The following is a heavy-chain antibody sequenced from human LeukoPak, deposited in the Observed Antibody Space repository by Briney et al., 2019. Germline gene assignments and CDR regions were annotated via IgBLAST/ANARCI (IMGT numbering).Heavy chain of an antibody. D-gene: IGHD1-26*01. CDR3: ARSGESGLYYYYYYMDV. CDR1: GYTFTSYG. Sequence: ASVKVSCKASGYTFTSYGISWVRQAPGQGLEWMGWISAYNGNTNYAQKLQGRVTMTTDTSTSTAYMELRSLRSDDTAVYYCARSGESGLYYYYYYMDVWGKGTTVTVSS. V-gene: IGHV1-18*01. CDR2: ISAYNGNT. J-gene: IGHJ6*03.